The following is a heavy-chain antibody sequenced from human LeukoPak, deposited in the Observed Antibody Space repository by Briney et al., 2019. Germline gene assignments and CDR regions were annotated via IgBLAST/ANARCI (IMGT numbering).Heavy chain of an antibody. CDR1: GFTFSDYE. Sequence: HAGGSLRLSCAASGFTFSDYEMYWVRQPPGKGLQWVSYISGTGLTIYYADSVKGRFTVSRDNAKNSLFLQMNSLRVEDTGLYFCARADYSGYAPPDLWGQGTLVTVSS. CDR2: ISGTGLTI. CDR3: ARADYSGYAPPDL. D-gene: IGHD5-12*01. J-gene: IGHJ5*02. V-gene: IGHV3-48*03.